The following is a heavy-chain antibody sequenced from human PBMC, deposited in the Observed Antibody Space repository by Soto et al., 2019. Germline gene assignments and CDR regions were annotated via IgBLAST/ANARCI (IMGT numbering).Heavy chain of an antibody. CDR1: GGSISSGGYS. V-gene: IGHV4-30-2*01. J-gene: IGHJ5*02. CDR3: ARDQGNWFDP. Sequence: QLQLRESGSGLVKPSQTLSLTCAVSGGSISSGGYSWSWIRQPPGKGLEWIGYIYHSGSTYYNPSLKSRVTISVDRSKNQFSLKLSSVTAADTAVYYCARDQGNWFDPWGQGTLVTVSS. CDR2: IYHSGST.